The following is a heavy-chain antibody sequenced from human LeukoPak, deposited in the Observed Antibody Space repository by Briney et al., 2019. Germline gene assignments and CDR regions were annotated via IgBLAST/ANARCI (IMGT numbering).Heavy chain of an antibody. CDR2: ILGSGGST. J-gene: IGHJ4*02. Sequence: GGSLRLSCAASGFTFSNYAMSWVRQAPGKGLEWVSAILGSGGSTYYADSVKGRFTVFRDNSRSTLYLQMKSLRAEDTALYYCAKWGDYDVLTGYYVPDYWGQGTRVTVSS. V-gene: IGHV3-23*01. D-gene: IGHD3-9*01. CDR1: GFTFSNYA. CDR3: AKWGDYDVLTGYYVPDY.